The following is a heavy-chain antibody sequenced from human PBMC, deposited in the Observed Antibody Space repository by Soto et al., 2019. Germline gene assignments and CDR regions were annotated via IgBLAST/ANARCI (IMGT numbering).Heavy chain of an antibody. V-gene: IGHV3-9*01. J-gene: IGHJ4*02. CDR1: GFRFEQYV. CDR3: FKGAPNGAIDD. CDR2: VSPTGDTV. D-gene: IGHD2-8*01. Sequence: VQVVASGGGLVQPGRSLRLSCAVSGFRFEQYVMHWARQAPGKGLECVSTVSPTGDTVAYADSVEGRFTVSRDNAKNSLYLQMDSLKGVDKAFSYCFKGAPNGAIDDWGQGTLVTVSS.